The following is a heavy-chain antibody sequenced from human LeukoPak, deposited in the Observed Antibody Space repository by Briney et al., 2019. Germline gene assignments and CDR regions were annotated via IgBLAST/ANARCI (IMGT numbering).Heavy chain of an antibody. CDR2: IYRSGST. V-gene: IGHV4-4*07. CDR1: GGSISSYY. CDR3: ARAFIGSGYYFDYYYYMDV. J-gene: IGHJ6*03. Sequence: SETLSLTCTVSGGSISSYYWSWIRQPAGKGLEWIGRIYRSGSTNYNPSLKSRVTVSVDTSKNQFSLKLSSVAAADTAVYYCARAFIGSGYYFDYYYYMDVWGKGTTVTISS. D-gene: IGHD3-22*01.